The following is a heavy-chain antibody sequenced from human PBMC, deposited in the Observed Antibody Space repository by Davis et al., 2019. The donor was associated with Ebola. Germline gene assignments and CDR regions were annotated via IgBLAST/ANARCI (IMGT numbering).Heavy chain of an antibody. D-gene: IGHD3-3*01. V-gene: IGHV1-8*01. CDR2: MNPNSGNT. J-gene: IGHJ6*02. Sequence: ASVKVSCKASGYTFTSYDINWVRQATGQGLEWIGWMNPNSGNTGYAQKFQGRVTMTRNTSISTAYMELSSLRSEDTAVYYCARARVVYDFWSGYPYYYYGMDVWGQGTTVTVSS. CDR3: ARARVVYDFWSGYPYYYYGMDV. CDR1: GYTFTSYD.